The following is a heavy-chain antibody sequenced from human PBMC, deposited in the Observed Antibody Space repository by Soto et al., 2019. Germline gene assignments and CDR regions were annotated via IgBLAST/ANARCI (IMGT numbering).Heavy chain of an antibody. J-gene: IGHJ5*01. CDR2: IYKSATT. CDR1: GDSISTVDYF. D-gene: IGHD2-15*01. CDR3: ARGRYCLTGRCFPNWCDS. V-gene: IGHV4-30-4*01. Sequence: QVQLLESGPGLVKPSQTLSLTCSVSGDSISTVDYFWAWVRQPPGQALEYIGYIYKSATTYYNPSFESRVAISLDTSKSQFSLNVNSLTAADTAVYFCARGRYCLTGRCFPNWCDSWGQGTLVTVSS.